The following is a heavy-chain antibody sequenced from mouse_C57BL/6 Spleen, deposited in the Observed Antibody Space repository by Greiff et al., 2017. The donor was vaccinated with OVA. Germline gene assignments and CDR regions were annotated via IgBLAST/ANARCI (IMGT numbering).Heavy chain of an antibody. J-gene: IGHJ2*01. CDR1: GYTFTSYW. Sequence: QVQLQQPGAELVMPGASVKLSCKASGYTFTSYWMHWVKQRPGQGLEWIGEIDPSDSYTNYNQKFKGKSTLTVDKSSSTAYMQLSSLTSEESEVSYCARGSYGNLFDYWGQGTTLTVSS. CDR3: ARGSYGNLFDY. V-gene: IGHV1-69*01. CDR2: IDPSDSYT. D-gene: IGHD2-1*01.